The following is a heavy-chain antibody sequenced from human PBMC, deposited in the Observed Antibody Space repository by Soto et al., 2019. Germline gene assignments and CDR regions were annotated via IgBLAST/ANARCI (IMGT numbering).Heavy chain of an antibody. D-gene: IGHD3-10*01. J-gene: IGHJ6*03. CDR3: VRERGLWFGESFYYYYYYMDV. CDR1: GYTFTSYG. CDR2: ISAYNGKT. V-gene: IGHV1-18*01. Sequence: ASVKVSCKASGYTFTSYGISWVRQGPGQGLEWKGWISAYNGKTNYAQKIQGRVTMTTDTSTSTTYIEMRRLRSDDTAVYYCVRERGLWFGESFYYYYYYMDVWGKGTTVTVSS.